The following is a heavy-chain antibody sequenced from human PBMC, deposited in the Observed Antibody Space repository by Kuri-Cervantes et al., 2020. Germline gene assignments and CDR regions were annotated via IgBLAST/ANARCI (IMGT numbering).Heavy chain of an antibody. D-gene: IGHD3-10*01. CDR3: ARERITMVRGVTWFDP. CDR2: IYHSGST. Sequence: GSLRLSCAVSGGSISSSNWWSWVRQPPGKGLEWIGEIYHSGSTNYNPSLKSRVTISVDKSKNQFSLKLSSVTAADTAVYYCARERITMVRGVTWFDPWGQGTLVTVSS. V-gene: IGHV4-4*02. CDR1: GGSISSSNW. J-gene: IGHJ5*02.